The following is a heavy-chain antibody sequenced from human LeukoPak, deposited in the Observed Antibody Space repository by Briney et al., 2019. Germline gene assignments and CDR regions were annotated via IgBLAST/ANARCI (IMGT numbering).Heavy chain of an antibody. CDR1: GDSVSNNSAA. Sequence: SQTLSLTCAISGDSVSNNSAAWSWVRQSPSRGLEWLGRTYYRSKWYNDYAVSLKTLITINPDTSKNHFTLQLNSVTPEDTAVYYCARSVGSPTSGFEHWGQGTLVTVSS. D-gene: IGHD1-26*01. V-gene: IGHV6-1*01. CDR3: ARSVGSPTSGFEH. CDR2: TYYRSKWYN. J-gene: IGHJ4*02.